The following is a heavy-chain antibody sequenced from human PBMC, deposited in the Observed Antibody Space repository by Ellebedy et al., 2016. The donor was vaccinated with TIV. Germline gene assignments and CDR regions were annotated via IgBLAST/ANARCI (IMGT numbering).Heavy chain of an antibody. J-gene: IGHJ4*02. Sequence: AASVKVSCKASGYTFTTYYIHWVRQAPGQGLEWMGIIHPNVATTSYAQKFEGRVTMTRDTSTSTVYMEVSSLRSEDTAVYYCARDLGRNSNYLEYWGQGTPVTVSS. CDR1: GYTFTTYY. CDR2: IHPNVATT. D-gene: IGHD4-11*01. CDR3: ARDLGRNSNYLEY. V-gene: IGHV1-46*01.